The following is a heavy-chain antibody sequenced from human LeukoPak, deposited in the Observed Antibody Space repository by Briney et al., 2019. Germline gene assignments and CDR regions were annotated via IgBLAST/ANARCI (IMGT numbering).Heavy chain of an antibody. J-gene: IGHJ4*02. Sequence: PGASVKVSCKASGYTLTSYGISWVRQAPGQGLEWMGWISAYNGNTNYAQKLQGRVTMTTDTSTSTAYMELRSLRSDDTAVYYCARDLCSGGSCYYVDYWGQGTLVTVSS. CDR1: GYTLTSYG. CDR2: ISAYNGNT. CDR3: ARDLCSGGSCYYVDY. D-gene: IGHD2-15*01. V-gene: IGHV1-18*01.